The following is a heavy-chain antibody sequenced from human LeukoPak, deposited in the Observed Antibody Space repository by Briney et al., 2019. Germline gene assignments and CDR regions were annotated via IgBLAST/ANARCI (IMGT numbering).Heavy chain of an antibody. CDR2: ISSSGSTI. Sequence: PGGSLRLSCAAPGFTFSSYEMNWVRQAPGKGLEWVSYISSSGSTIYYADSVKGRFTISRDNAKNSLYLQMNSLRAEDTAVYYCAREGRCFLLWGQGTLVTVSS. V-gene: IGHV3-48*03. CDR3: AREGRCFLL. J-gene: IGHJ4*02. D-gene: IGHD3-3*01. CDR1: GFTFSSYE.